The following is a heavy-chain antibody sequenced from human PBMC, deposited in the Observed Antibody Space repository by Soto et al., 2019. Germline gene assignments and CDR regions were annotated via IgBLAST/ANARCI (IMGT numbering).Heavy chain of an antibody. CDR3: AGVDSTGNWFDP. CDR2: MSYSGST. CDR1: GGSISSSDFY. J-gene: IGHJ5*02. Sequence: QLQLQESGPGLVKPSETLSLTCTVSGGSISSSDFYWGWLRQTPGKGLEFIGSMSYSGSTYYNPSLKSRLTIAVDTSKNQFTLKLISVTAADTAVYYCAGVDSTGNWFDPWGEGALVTVSS. D-gene: IGHD6-25*01. V-gene: IGHV4-39*01.